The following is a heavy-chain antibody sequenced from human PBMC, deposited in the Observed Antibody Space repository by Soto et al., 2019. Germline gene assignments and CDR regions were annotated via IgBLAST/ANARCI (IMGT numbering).Heavy chain of an antibody. J-gene: IGHJ6*02. CDR3: AIPRITGTTGYYGMDV. CDR1: GYSFTSYW. Sequence: PGESLKISCKGSGYSFTSYWIGWVRQMPGKGLEWMGIIYPGDSDTRYSPSFQGQVTISADKSISTAYLQWSSLKASDTAMYYCAIPRITGTTGYYGMDVWGQGTMVTVSS. D-gene: IGHD1-7*01. V-gene: IGHV5-51*01. CDR2: IYPGDSDT.